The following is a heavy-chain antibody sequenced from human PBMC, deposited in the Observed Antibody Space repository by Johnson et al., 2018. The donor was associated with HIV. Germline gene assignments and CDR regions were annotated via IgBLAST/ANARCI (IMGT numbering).Heavy chain of an antibody. V-gene: IGHV3-30*03. Sequence: QVQLVESGGGVVQPGRSLRLSCAVSGIIFSNYGMHWVRQAPGKGLEWVAVISYDGSNKYYEDSVKGRFTISRDNSKNTLYLQMNSLRAEDTAVYYCARVAPAHAAFDIWGQWTMVTVSS. J-gene: IGHJ3*02. CDR3: ARVAPAHAAFDI. CDR1: GIIFSNYG. CDR2: ISYDGSNK. D-gene: IGHD2-2*01.